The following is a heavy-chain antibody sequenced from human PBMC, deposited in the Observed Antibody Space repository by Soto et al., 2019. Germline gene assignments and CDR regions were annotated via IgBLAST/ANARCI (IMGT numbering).Heavy chain of an antibody. CDR1: GFTFTSSA. J-gene: IGHJ6*02. CDR2: IVVGSGNT. Sequence: QMQLVQSGPEVKKPGTSVKVSCKASGFTFTSSAMQWVRQARGQRLEWIGWIVVGSGNTNYAQKFQERVTITRDMSTSTAYMELSSLRSEDTAVYYCAADLSYYDILTGYYGMDVWGQGTTVTVSS. D-gene: IGHD3-9*01. CDR3: AADLSYYDILTGYYGMDV. V-gene: IGHV1-58*02.